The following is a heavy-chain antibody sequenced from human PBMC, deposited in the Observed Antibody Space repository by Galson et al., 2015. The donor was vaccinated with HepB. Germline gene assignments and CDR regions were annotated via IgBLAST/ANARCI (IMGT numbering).Heavy chain of an antibody. CDR3: ARDLEKQSDAFDI. Sequence: SLRLSCAASGFTFSSYAMHWVRQAPGKGLEWVAVISYDGSNKYYADSVKGRFTISRDNSKNTLYLQMNSLRAEDTAVYYCARDLEKQSDAFDIWGQGTMVTVSS. CDR2: ISYDGSNK. CDR1: GFTFSSYA. J-gene: IGHJ3*02. V-gene: IGHV3-30*04. D-gene: IGHD6-19*01.